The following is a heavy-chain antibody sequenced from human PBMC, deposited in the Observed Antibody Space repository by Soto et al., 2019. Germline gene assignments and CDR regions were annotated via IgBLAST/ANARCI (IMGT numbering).Heavy chain of an antibody. CDR2: IWYDGSNK. CDR3: AKDRHDYGDYREGVFDY. J-gene: IGHJ4*02. CDR1: GFTFSNYG. D-gene: IGHD4-17*01. Sequence: SLRLSCSASGFTFSNYGMHWVRQAPGKGLEWVAVIWYDGSNKYYADSVKGRFTVSRDNSKNTLYLQMNSLRAEDTAVYHCAKDRHDYGDYREGVFDYWGQGTLVTVSS. V-gene: IGHV3-33*06.